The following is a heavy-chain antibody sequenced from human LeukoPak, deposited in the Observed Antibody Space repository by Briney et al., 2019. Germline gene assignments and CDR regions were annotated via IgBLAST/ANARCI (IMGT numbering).Heavy chain of an antibody. D-gene: IGHD6-13*01. CDR2: IYYSGTT. Sequence: SETLSLTCTVSGGSISSYYWSWIRQPPGKGLEWIGYIYYSGTTNYNPSLKSRVTIPLDTSKSQFSLRLNSVTAADTAVYYCARQIIRGQYLVHFDYWGQGTLVTVSS. CDR3: ARQIIRGQYLVHFDY. CDR1: GGSISSYY. V-gene: IGHV4-59*08. J-gene: IGHJ4*02.